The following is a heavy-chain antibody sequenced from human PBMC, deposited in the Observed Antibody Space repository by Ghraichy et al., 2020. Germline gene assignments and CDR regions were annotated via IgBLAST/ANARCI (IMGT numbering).Heavy chain of an antibody. CDR3: ARDCCRVGAKFDY. J-gene: IGHJ4*02. Sequence: GESLRLSCAASGFTFSSYWMHWVRQAPGKGLVWVSRINSDGSSTSYADSVKGRFTISRDNAKNTLYLQMNSLRAEDTAVYYCARDCCRVGAKFDYWGQGTLVTVSS. CDR2: INSDGSST. D-gene: IGHD1-26*01. CDR1: GFTFSSYW. V-gene: IGHV3-74*01.